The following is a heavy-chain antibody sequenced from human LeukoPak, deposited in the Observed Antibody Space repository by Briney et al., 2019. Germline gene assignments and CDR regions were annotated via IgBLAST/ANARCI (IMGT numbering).Heavy chain of an antibody. CDR1: GGSIRSTNW. CDR3: SRESGAFCPFGY. D-gene: IGHD1-26*01. CDR2: ISLSGQT. Sequence: PSETLSLTCGVSGGSIRSTNWWSWVRQPSGQGLEWIGEISLSGQTNFNPSLNGRVTMSLDESRNQLSLTLTSVTAADTAIYYCSRESGAFCPFGYWGQGT. V-gene: IGHV4/OR15-8*02. J-gene: IGHJ4*02.